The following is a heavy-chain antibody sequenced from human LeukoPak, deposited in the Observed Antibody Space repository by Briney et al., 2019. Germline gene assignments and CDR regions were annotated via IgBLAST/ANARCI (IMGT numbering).Heavy chain of an antibody. CDR3: AIYPRYSSSPPFDY. CDR2: INPNTGAT. Sequence: ASVKVSCKASGFTFTGQDMHWVRQAPGQGFEWMGWINPNTGATNYAQKFQGRVTMTRDTTINTAYMELTSLTSDDTAVYYCAIYPRYSSSPPFDYWGQGTMVTVSP. D-gene: IGHD6-6*01. J-gene: IGHJ4*02. CDR1: GFTFTGQD. V-gene: IGHV1-2*02.